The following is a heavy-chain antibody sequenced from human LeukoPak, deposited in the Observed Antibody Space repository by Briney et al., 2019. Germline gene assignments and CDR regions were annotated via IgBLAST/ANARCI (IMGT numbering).Heavy chain of an antibody. V-gene: IGHV3-66*01. Sequence: GGSLRLSCAASGFTFSSYEMNWVRQAPGKGLEWVSVIYSGGSTYYADSVKGRFTISRDNSKNTLYLQMNSLRAEDTAVYYCARDPQSYNYYDSSGYYYPLWGQGTLVTVSS. CDR3: ARDPQSYNYYDSSGYYYPL. CDR1: GFTFSSYE. CDR2: IYSGGST. J-gene: IGHJ4*02. D-gene: IGHD3-22*01.